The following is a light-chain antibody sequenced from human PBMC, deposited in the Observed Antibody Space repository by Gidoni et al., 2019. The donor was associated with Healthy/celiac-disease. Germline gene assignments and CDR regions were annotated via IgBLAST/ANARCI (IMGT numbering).Light chain of an antibody. J-gene: IGLJ2*01. V-gene: IGLV2-14*01. CDR1: SSDVGGYNY. CDR2: DVS. Sequence: LTQPASVSGSPGQSITISCTGTSSDVGGYNYVSWYQQHPGKAPKLMIYDVSNRPSGVSNRFSGSKSGNTASLTISGLQAEDEADYYCSSYTSSSTLGVFGGGTKLTVL. CDR3: SSYTSSSTLGV.